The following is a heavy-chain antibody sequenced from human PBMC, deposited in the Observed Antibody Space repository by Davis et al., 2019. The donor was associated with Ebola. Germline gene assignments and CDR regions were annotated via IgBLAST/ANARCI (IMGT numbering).Heavy chain of an antibody. V-gene: IGHV4-39*02. Sequence: PSETLSLTCTVSGDSITRNNYFWGWIRQSPGRGLEWIGSVYSSGNTYYNLSLKSRVTIYVDTSKNQFSLQMNSVTASDTAIYYCAREVMSKYYFDYWGHGTLVTVSS. J-gene: IGHJ4*01. CDR2: VYSSGNT. CDR3: AREVMSKYYFDY. D-gene: IGHD3-16*01. CDR1: GDSITRNNYF.